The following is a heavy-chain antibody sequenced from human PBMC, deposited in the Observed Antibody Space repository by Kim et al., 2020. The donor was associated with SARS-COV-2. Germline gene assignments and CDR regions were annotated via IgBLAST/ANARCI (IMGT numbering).Heavy chain of an antibody. CDR2: ISAYNGNT. Sequence: ASVKVSCKASGYTFTSYGISWVRQAPGQGLEWVGWISAYNGNTLYAQKYQDRVTMTRDTSATTAYLELWSLRSDDTAVYYCTSEREDVVVLRGGVYFQYWGQGTLVTVSS. D-gene: IGHD2-15*01. CDR3: TSEREDVVVLRGGVYFQY. CDR1: GYTFTSYG. J-gene: IGHJ1*01. V-gene: IGHV1-18*04.